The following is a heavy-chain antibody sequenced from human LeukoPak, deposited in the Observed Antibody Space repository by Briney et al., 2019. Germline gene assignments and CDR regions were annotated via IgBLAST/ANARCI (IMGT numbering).Heavy chain of an antibody. CDR3: ARDGVAGGFDY. V-gene: IGHV4-59*01. Sequence: SETLSLACTVSGGSIGSYYWNWIRQAPGKGLEWIGYIHYSGSTNHNSSLKSRVTISVDTSKNQYSLKLSSVTAADTAVYYCARDGVAGGFDYWGQGTLVTVSS. J-gene: IGHJ4*02. CDR1: GGSIGSYY. D-gene: IGHD6-19*01. CDR2: IHYSGST.